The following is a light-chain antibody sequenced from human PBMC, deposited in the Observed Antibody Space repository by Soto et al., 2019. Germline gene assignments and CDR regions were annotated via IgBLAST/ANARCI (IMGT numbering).Light chain of an antibody. Sequence: EIVMTQSPATLSVSPGEGATVSCRASQSVSSNLAWYQQKPGQAPRLLIYGASTRATGIPARFSGSGSRKEFTLTISSLHSEDFSVYYCHQYDKWPPSNSFGQGTKLEIK. V-gene: IGKV3-15*01. J-gene: IGKJ2*03. CDR3: HQYDKWPPSNS. CDR2: GAS. CDR1: QSVSSN.